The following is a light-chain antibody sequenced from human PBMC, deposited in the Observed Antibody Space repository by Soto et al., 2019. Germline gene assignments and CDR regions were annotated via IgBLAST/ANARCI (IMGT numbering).Light chain of an antibody. V-gene: IGKV3-15*01. Sequence: EIVLTQSPGTLSLSPGETATLSCRASQTVNSDYLAWYQQKPGQAPRLLIYGASTRATGIPARFSGSGSGTEFTLTISSLQSEDFAVYYCQQYNDWHRRRTVGGGTKVDSK. CDR1: QTVNSD. CDR3: QQYNDWHRRRT. J-gene: IGKJ4*01. CDR2: GAS.